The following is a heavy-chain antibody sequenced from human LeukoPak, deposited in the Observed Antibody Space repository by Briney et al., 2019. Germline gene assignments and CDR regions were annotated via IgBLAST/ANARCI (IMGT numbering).Heavy chain of an antibody. J-gene: IGHJ3*02. Sequence: GGSLRLSCAGSGFTFRSYGMHWVRQAPGKGLEWVAVIWYDGSNKYYADSVKGRFTISRDNSKNTLYLQMNSLRAEDTAVYYCAEGWESYDPSGYLDAFDIWGQGTMVTVSS. CDR1: GFTFRSYG. D-gene: IGHD1-26*01. CDR2: IWYDGSNK. CDR3: AEGWESYDPSGYLDAFDI. V-gene: IGHV3-33*06.